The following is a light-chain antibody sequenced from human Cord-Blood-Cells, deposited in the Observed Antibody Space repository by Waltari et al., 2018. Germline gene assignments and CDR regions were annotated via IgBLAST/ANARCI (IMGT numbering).Light chain of an antibody. J-gene: IGLJ2*01. CDR3: SSYTSSSTYVV. CDR2: DVS. Sequence: QSALTQPASVSGSPGQSITISCTGTSSDVGGYNNVSCYHQHPGKAPKLIIYDVSNRPSGVSNRFSGSKPGNTASLTISGLQAEDEADYYCSSYTSSSTYVVFGGGTKLTVL. CDR1: SSDVGGYNN. V-gene: IGLV2-14*01.